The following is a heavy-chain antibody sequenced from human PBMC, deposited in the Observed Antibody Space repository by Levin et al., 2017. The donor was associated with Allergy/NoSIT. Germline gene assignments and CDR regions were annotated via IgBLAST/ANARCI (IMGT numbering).Heavy chain of an antibody. CDR1: GFTFNNYA. CDR2: ITNSGRT. J-gene: IGHJ4*02. D-gene: IGHD4-23*01. V-gene: IGHV3-23*01. Sequence: GGSLRLSCAASGFTFNNYAMSWVRQAPGKGLEWVSAITNSGRTYYADSVKGRFTVSRDNSKNTLYLQMNSLRADDTAVFYCAKEMTTVVPVFDYWGQGTLVTVSS. CDR3: AKEMTTVVPVFDY.